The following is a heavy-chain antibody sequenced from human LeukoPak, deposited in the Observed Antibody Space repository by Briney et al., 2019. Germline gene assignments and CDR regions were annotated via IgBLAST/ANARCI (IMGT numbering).Heavy chain of an antibody. Sequence: GGSLRLSCAASGFTFSNYAMSWVRQAPGKGLEWVSSISRSGSTKYYADSVKGRFTISRDNAKNSLFLQMNSLRAEDTAVYYCARVLRYCSGGNCYSGGLGYMDVWGKGTTVTISS. CDR2: ISRSGSTK. J-gene: IGHJ6*03. D-gene: IGHD2-15*01. CDR1: GFTFSNYA. CDR3: ARVLRYCSGGNCYSGGLGYMDV. V-gene: IGHV3-11*01.